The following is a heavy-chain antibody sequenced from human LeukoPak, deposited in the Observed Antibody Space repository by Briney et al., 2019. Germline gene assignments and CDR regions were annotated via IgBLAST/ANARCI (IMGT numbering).Heavy chain of an antibody. J-gene: IGHJ4*02. D-gene: IGHD6-13*01. CDR1: GGSFSGDY. CDR3: ARGDRYSSWYYYNTDGFDY. Sequence: SETLSLTCAVYGGSFSGDYWSWIRQPPGKGLEWIGEINHSGSTNYNPSLKSRVTISVDTSKNQFSLKLSSVTAADTAVYYCARGDRYSSWYYYNTDGFDYWGQGTLVTVSS. CDR2: INHSGST. V-gene: IGHV4-34*01.